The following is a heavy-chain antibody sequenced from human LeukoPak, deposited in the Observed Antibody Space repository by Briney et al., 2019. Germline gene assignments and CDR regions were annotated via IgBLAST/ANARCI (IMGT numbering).Heavy chain of an antibody. V-gene: IGHV3-23*01. J-gene: IGHJ4*02. CDR1: GFTISSYT. Sequence: GSLRLSCAASGFTISSYTMRWVRQVPGKGLEWVSSIGISGSTYYADSVKGRFTVSRDNPKNTLYLQMNSPSPEDTAVYYCAKGVSVSTYYFDYWGQGTLVTVSS. D-gene: IGHD5/OR15-5a*01. CDR2: SIGISGST. CDR3: AKGVSVSTYYFDY.